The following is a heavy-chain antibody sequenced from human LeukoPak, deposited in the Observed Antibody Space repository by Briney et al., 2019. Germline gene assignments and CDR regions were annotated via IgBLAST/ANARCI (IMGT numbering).Heavy chain of an antibody. CDR3: AKGPTIAVAADWYFDL. CDR1: GFTFDDYA. Sequence: PGGSLRLSCAASGFTFDDYAMHWVRQAPGKGLEWVSGIRWNSGSIVYADSVRGRFTISRDNAKKSLYLQMNSLRAEDTALYYCAKGPTIAVAADWYFDLWGRGTLVTVSS. J-gene: IGHJ2*01. V-gene: IGHV3-9*01. D-gene: IGHD6-19*01. CDR2: IRWNSGSI.